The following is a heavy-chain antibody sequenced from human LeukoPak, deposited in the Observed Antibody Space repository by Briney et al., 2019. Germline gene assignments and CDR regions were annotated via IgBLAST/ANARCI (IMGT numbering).Heavy chain of an antibody. V-gene: IGHV1-8*01. Sequence: GASVKVSCKASGYTFTSYDINWVRQATGQGLEWMGWMNPNSGNTGYAQKFQGRVTMTRNTSISTAYMELSSLRSEDTAVYYCARVVQVWFGELFAPWVYGMDVWGQGTTVTVSS. D-gene: IGHD3-10*01. CDR2: MNPNSGNT. CDR3: ARVVQVWFGELFAPWVYGMDV. CDR1: GYTFTSYD. J-gene: IGHJ6*02.